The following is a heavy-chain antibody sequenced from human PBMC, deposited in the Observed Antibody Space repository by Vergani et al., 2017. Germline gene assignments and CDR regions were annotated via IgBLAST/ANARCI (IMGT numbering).Heavy chain of an antibody. CDR1: GGSFNTYY. CDR3: ARASRLDCSSTSCYTPYYYYYMDV. J-gene: IGHJ6*03. Sequence: QVQLEESGPGLVKPSETLSLTCTVSGGSFNTYYWSWIRQSPGKGLEWIGYIYSTGSTNYNPSLNSRVTMSVDTSKNQFSLKLRSVTAADTAVYYCARASRLDCSSTSCYTPYYYYYMDVWGKGTTVTVS. V-gene: IGHV4-59*13. CDR2: IYSTGST. D-gene: IGHD2-2*02.